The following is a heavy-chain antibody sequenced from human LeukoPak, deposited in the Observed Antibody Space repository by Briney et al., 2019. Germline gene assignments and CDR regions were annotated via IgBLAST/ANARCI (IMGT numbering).Heavy chain of an antibody. D-gene: IGHD2-15*01. J-gene: IGHJ4*02. CDR1: GGSFSGYY. V-gene: IGHV4-34*01. CDR2: INHSGST. Sequence: SETLSLTCAVYGGSFSGYYWSWIRQPPGKGLEWIGEINHSGSTNYNPSLKGQVTISVDTSKNQFSLKLSSVTAADTAVYYCARPSKRQVVAATRGYFDYWGQGTLVTVSS. CDR3: ARPSKRQVVAATRGYFDY.